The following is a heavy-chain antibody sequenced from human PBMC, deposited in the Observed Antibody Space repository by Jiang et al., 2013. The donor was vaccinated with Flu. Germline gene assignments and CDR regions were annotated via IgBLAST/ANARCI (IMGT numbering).Heavy chain of an antibody. D-gene: IGHD2-15*01. J-gene: IGHJ4*02. CDR1: GFTFSSYA. V-gene: IGHV3-23*01. CDR3: AKALYCSAGSCYRPFDY. CDR2: ISSSGGST. Sequence: ASGFTFSSYAMSWVRQAPGKGLEWVSAISSSGGSTYYADSVKGRFTISRDNSKNTLYLQMNSLRAEDTAIYYCAKALYCSAGSCYRPFDYWGQGTLATVSS.